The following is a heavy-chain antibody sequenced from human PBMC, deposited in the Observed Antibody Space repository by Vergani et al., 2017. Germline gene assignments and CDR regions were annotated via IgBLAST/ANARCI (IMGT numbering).Heavy chain of an antibody. CDR3: ARVLAYCGGDCYSREGLDY. Sequence: QVLLVQSGAEVKKPGASVRVSCKTSGYTFTNYYIHWVRQAPGQGLEWMGIINPSGGSTTYAQQFQGRLTMTRDTSTSTVYMDLSNLRSEDTAVYYCARVLAYCGGDCYSREGLDYWGQGTLVTVSS. V-gene: IGHV1-46*01. D-gene: IGHD2-21*01. CDR1: GYTFTNYY. J-gene: IGHJ4*02. CDR2: INPSGGST.